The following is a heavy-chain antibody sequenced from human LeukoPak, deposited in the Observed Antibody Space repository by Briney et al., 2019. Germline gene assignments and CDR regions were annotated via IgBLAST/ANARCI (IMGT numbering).Heavy chain of an antibody. V-gene: IGHV3-7*03. J-gene: IGHJ4*02. Sequence: GGSLRLSCAASGFPFNAYWMTWVRQAPGKGLEWVANIRQDGDTKYYVDSVKGRFTISRDNAMNSLYLQMSSLRAEDTAIYYCARSLPYGTTWYGRSDFWGQGTLVTVSS. CDR1: GFPFNAYW. D-gene: IGHD6-13*01. CDR2: IRQDGDTK. CDR3: ARSLPYGTTWYGRSDF.